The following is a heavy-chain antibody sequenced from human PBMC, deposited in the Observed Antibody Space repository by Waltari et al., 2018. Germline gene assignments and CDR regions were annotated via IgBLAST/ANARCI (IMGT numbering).Heavy chain of an antibody. CDR2: ISSSSSYI. Sequence: EVQLVESGGGLVKPGGSLRLSCAASGFTFSSYSMNWVRQAPGKGLEWVSSISSSSSYIYYADSVKGRFTISRDNAKNSLYLQMNSLRAEDTAVYYCARERTTVTNWEFDYWGQGTLVTVSS. J-gene: IGHJ4*02. D-gene: IGHD4-17*01. V-gene: IGHV3-21*01. CDR3: ARERTTVTNWEFDY. CDR1: GFTFSSYS.